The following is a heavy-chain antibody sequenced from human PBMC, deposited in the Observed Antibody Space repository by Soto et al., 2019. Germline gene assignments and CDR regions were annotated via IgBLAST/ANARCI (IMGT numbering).Heavy chain of an antibody. Sequence: ASVKVSCKASGGTFSSYTISWVRQAPRQGLEWMGRIIPILGIANYAQKFQGRVTITADKSTSTAYMELSSLRSEDTAVYYCARALSGIPYYDFGSGETHYYMDVWGKGTTVTVSS. CDR2: IIPILGIA. V-gene: IGHV1-69*02. CDR1: GGTFSSYT. CDR3: ARALSGIPYYDFGSGETHYYMDV. D-gene: IGHD3-3*01. J-gene: IGHJ6*03.